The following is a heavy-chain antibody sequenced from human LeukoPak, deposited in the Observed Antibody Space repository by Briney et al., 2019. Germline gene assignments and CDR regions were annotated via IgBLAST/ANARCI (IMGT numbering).Heavy chain of an antibody. Sequence: PSETLSLTCTVSGGSVSSGSYYWSWIRQPPGKGLEWIGYIYYSGSTNYNPSLKSRVTISVDTSKNQFSLKLGSVTAADTAVYYCARLQRTLDAFDIWGQGTMVTVSS. J-gene: IGHJ3*02. V-gene: IGHV4-61*01. CDR3: ARLQRTLDAFDI. D-gene: IGHD1-14*01. CDR1: GGSVSSGSYY. CDR2: IYYSGST.